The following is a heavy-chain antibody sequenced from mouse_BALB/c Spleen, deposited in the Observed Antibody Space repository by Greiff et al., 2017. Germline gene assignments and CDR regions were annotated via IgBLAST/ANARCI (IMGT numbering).Heavy chain of an antibody. J-gene: IGHJ4*01. V-gene: IGHV14-4*02. CDR3: NAPMTTVAG. D-gene: IGHD1-1*01. Sequence: VQLQQSGAELVRSGASVKLSCTASGFNIKDYYMHWVKQRPEQGLEWIGWIDPENGDTEYAPKFQGKATMTADTSSNTAYLQLSSLTSEDTAVYYCNAPMTTVAGWGQGTSVTVSS. CDR1: GFNIKDYY. CDR2: IDPENGDT.